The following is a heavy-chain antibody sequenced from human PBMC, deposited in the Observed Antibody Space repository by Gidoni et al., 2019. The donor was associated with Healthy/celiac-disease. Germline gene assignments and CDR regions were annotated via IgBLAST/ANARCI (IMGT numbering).Heavy chain of an antibody. J-gene: IGHJ3*02. D-gene: IGHD4-17*01. CDR2: IYWNDDK. CDR1: GFSLSTSGVG. CDR3: AGTYDYGGNVNAFDI. V-gene: IGHV2-5*01. Sequence: QITLKESGPTLVKPTQTLTLTCTFSGFSLSTSGVGVGWIRQPPGKALEWLALIYWNDDKRYSPSLKSRLTITKDTSKNQVVLTMTNMDPVDTATYYCAGTYDYGGNVNAFDIWGQGTMVTVSS.